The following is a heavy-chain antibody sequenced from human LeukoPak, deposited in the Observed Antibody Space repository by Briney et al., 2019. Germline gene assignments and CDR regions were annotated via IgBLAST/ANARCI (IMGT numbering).Heavy chain of an antibody. CDR3: ATVRDEFDY. Sequence: GGSXXXXCXAXGFTFSSYEMNWVRQAPEKGLEWLSYVSSSGSTIYYADSVKGRFTSSRDNTKNSLYLQMNSLRAEDTAVYYCATVRDEFDYWGQGILVTVSS. J-gene: IGHJ4*02. CDR1: GFTFSSYE. CDR2: VSSSGSTI. V-gene: IGHV3-48*03. D-gene: IGHD5-24*01.